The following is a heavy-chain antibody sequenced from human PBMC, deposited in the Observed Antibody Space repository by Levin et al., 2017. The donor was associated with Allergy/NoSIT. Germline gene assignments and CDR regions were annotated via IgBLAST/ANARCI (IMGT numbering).Heavy chain of an antibody. D-gene: IGHD3-10*01. V-gene: IGHV3-23*01. CDR3: AKEIPTPDYYGSGSGAFDI. CDR1: GFTFSSYA. CDR2: ISGSGGST. Sequence: GESLKISCAASGFTFSSYAMSWVRQAPGKGLEWVSAISGSGGSTYYADSVKGRFTISRDNSKNTLYLQMNSLRAEDTAVYYCAKEIPTPDYYGSGSGAFDIWGQGTMVTVSS. J-gene: IGHJ3*02.